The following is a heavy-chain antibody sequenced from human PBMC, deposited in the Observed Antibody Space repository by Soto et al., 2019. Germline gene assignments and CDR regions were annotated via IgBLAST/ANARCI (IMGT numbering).Heavy chain of an antibody. CDR2: CHNSGVT. CDR1: GCSISSSNYF. D-gene: IGHD3-22*01. Sequence: SETLSLTCTVTGCSISSSNYFWGWIRQSPVKGLEWIGSCHNSGVTYYNPSLKSRATVDMSKNQISLKLSSVTAADTALYYCATTSSGYPYWGRGTLVTVSS. CDR3: ATTSSGYPY. V-gene: IGHV4-39*01. J-gene: IGHJ4*02.